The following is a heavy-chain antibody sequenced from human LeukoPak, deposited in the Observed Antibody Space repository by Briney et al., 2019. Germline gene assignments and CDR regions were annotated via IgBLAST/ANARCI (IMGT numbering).Heavy chain of an antibody. CDR2: IYYSGST. J-gene: IGHJ5*02. CDR3: ARGGYWFDP. Sequence: SETLSLTCTVSGGSISSHYWSWIRQPPGKGLEWIGYIYYSGSTNYNPSLKSRVTISVDTSKNQFSLKLSSVTAADTAVYYCARGGYWFDPWGQGTLVILSS. CDR1: GGSISSHY. V-gene: IGHV4-59*11.